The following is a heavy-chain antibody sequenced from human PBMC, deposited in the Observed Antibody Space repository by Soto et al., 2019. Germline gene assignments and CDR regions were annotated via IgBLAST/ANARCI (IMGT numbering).Heavy chain of an antibody. D-gene: IGHD2-15*01. Sequence: EVQLVESGGGLVQPGGSLRLSCAASGFTVSSNYMSWVRQAPGKGLEWVSVIYSGGSTYYADSVKGRFTISRDNSKNTLYLQMNSLRAEDTAVYYCARALCSGGSCYYYYYYYMDVCGKGTTVTVSS. CDR1: GFTVSSNY. CDR3: ARALCSGGSCYYYYYYYMDV. J-gene: IGHJ6*03. V-gene: IGHV3-66*01. CDR2: IYSGGST.